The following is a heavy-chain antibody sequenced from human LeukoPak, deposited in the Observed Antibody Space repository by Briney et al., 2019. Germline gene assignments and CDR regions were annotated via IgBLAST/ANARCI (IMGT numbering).Heavy chain of an antibody. CDR3: ARVQEQQLVSPYYYYGMDV. CDR2: INPSGGST. V-gene: IGHV1-46*01. J-gene: IGHJ6*02. CDR1: GYTFTSYY. D-gene: IGHD6-13*01. Sequence: ASVKVSCKASGYTFTSYYMHWVRQAPGQGLEWMGIINPSGGSTSYAQKFQGRVTMTRDTSTSTVYMELSSPRSEDTAVYYCARVQEQQLVSPYYYYGMDVWGQGTTVTVSS.